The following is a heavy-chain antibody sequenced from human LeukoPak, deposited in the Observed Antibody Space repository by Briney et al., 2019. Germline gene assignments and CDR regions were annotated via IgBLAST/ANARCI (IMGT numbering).Heavy chain of an antibody. CDR3: AGGGGGFGASDAFDI. CDR2: INHSGST. V-gene: IGHV4-34*01. Sequence: SETLSLTCAVYGGSFSGYYWSWIRQPPGKGLEWIGEINHSGSTNYNPSLKSRVTISVDTSKNQFSLKLSSVTAADTAVYYCAGGGGGFGASDAFDIWGQGTMVTVSS. D-gene: IGHD3-10*01. J-gene: IGHJ3*02. CDR1: GGSFSGYY.